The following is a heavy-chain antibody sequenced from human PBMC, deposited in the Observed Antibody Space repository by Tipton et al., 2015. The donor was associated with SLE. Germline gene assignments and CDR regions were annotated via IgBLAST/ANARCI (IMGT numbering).Heavy chain of an antibody. J-gene: IGHJ5*02. CDR1: GFTFDDYA. CDR2: ISWNSGSI. CDR3: AKDISSSSSVWFDP. Sequence: SLRLSCAASGFTFDDYAMHWVRQAPGKGLEWVSGISWNSGSIGYADSVKGRFTISRDNAKNSLYLQMNSLRAEDTALYYCAKDISSSSSVWFDPWGQGTLVTVSS. D-gene: IGHD6-13*01. V-gene: IGHV3-9*01.